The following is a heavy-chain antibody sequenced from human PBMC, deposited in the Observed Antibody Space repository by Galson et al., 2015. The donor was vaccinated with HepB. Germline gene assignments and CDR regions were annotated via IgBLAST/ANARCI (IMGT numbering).Heavy chain of an antibody. J-gene: IGHJ4*02. V-gene: IGHV3-23*01. CDR2: ISGSGGST. CDR3: AKAMVRGVSLVVVIAIPFDY. CDR1: GFTFSSYA. Sequence: SLRLSCAASGFTFSSYAMSWVRQAPGKGLEWVSAISGSGGSTYYADSVKGRFTISRDNSKNTLYLQMNSLRAEDTAVYYCAKAMVRGVSLVVVIAIPFDYWGQGTLVTVSS. D-gene: IGHD3-10*01.